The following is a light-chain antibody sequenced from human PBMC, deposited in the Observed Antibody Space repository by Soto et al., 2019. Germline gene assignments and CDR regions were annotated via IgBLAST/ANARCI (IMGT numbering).Light chain of an antibody. J-gene: IGLJ1*01. CDR3: SSYTTSNTRQIV. V-gene: IGLV2-14*03. Sequence: QSALTQPASVSGSPGQSITISCTGTSSDVGGYKYVSWYQHHPGKAPKLIIYDVTNRPSGVSNPFSGSKSGNTASLTISGLRPEDEADYYCSSYTTSNTRQIVFGTGTKVTVL. CDR2: DVT. CDR1: SSDVGGYKY.